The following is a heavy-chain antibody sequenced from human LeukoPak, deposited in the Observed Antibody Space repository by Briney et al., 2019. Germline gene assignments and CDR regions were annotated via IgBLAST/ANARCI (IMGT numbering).Heavy chain of an antibody. CDR2: INPNSGGT. J-gene: IGHJ5*02. CDR3: ARDKVYGSGSYSRHYNWFDP. CDR1: GYTFTGYY. Sequence: ASVKVSCKASGYTFTGYYMHWVRQAPGQGLEWKGWINPNSGGTNYAQKFQGRVTMTRDTSISTAYMELSRLRSDDTAVYYCARDKVYGSGSYSRHYNWFDPWGQGTLVTVSS. V-gene: IGHV1-2*02. D-gene: IGHD3-10*01.